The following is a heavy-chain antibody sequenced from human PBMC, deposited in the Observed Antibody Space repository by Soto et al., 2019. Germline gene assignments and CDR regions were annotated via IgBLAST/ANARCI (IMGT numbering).Heavy chain of an antibody. CDR2: ISYDGSNE. CDR1: GFTFSSYG. Sequence: QVQLVESGGGVVQPGRSLRLSCAASGFTFSSYGIHWVRQAPGKGLEWVAVISYDGSNEYYADSVKGRFTISRDNSKNTLYVQMNSLRADHAAVYYCAKGLMITATYVQHWGQGTLVTVS. J-gene: IGHJ1*01. CDR3: AKGLMITATYVQH. V-gene: IGHV3-30*18. D-gene: IGHD1-20*01.